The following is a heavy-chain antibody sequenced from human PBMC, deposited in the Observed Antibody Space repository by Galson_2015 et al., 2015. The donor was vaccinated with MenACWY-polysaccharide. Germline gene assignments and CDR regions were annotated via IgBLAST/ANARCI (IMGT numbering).Heavy chain of an antibody. CDR1: GFTFSTSW. V-gene: IGHV3-7*01. D-gene: IGHD6-19*01. CDR3: VSWGAIAVAATPRWYDY. CDR2: INQDGSAK. J-gene: IGHJ4*02. Sequence: ASGFTFSTSWMRWVRQAPGKGLEWMAHINQDGSAKYYVDSVKGRFTISGDSAKNSLYLQMNSLRAEDTAVYYCVSWGAIAVAATPRWYDYWGQGTLVTVYS.